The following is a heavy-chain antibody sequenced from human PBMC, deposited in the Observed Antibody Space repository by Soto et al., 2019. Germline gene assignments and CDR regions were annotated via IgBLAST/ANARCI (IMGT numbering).Heavy chain of an antibody. CDR3: ARGMTTVTTYDY. CDR2: INHSGST. D-gene: IGHD4-4*01. CDR1: GGSFSGYY. V-gene: IGHV4-34*01. J-gene: IGHJ4*02. Sequence: PSETLSLTCAVYGGSFSGYYWSWIRQPPGKGLEWIGEINHSGSTNYNPSLKSRVTLSVDTSKNQFSLNLSSVTAADTAVYYCARGMTTVTTYDYWGQGTLVTVSS.